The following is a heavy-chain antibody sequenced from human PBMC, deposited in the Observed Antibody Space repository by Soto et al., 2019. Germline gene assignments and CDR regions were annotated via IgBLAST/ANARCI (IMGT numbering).Heavy chain of an antibody. CDR2: ISAYNGNT. D-gene: IGHD3-16*02. J-gene: IGHJ4*02. CDR3: AIVSGDLYIWGSYRRDYFDY. Sequence: GASVKVSCKASGYTFTSYGISWVRQAPGQGLEWMGWISAYNGNTNYAQKLQGRVTMTTDTSTSTAYMELRSLRSDDTAVYYCAIVSGDLYIWGSYRRDYFDYWGQGTLVTVSS. CDR1: GYTFTSYG. V-gene: IGHV1-18*01.